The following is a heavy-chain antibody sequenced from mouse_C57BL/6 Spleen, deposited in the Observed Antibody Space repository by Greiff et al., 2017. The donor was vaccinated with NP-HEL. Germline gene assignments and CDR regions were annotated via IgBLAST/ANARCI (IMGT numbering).Heavy chain of an antibody. CDR2: SRNKANDYTT. Sequence: VQLKESGGGLVQSGRSLRLSCATSGFTFSDFYMEWVRQAPGKGLEWIAASRNKANDYTTEYSASVKGRFIVSRDTSQSILYLQMNALRAEDTAIYYCARDDMDYWGQGTSVTVSS. J-gene: IGHJ4*01. CDR3: ARDDMDY. CDR1: GFTFSDFY. V-gene: IGHV7-1*01.